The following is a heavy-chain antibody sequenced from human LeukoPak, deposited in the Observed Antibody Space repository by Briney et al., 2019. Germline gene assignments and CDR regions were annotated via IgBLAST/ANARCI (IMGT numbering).Heavy chain of an antibody. Sequence: GASVKVSCKASGYTFTSYGISWVRQAPGQGLEWMGRIIPILGIANYAQKFQGRVTITADKSTSTAYMELSSLRSEDTAVYYCARGDGYNLYYYGMDVWGQGTTVTVSS. V-gene: IGHV1-69*04. CDR2: IIPILGIA. J-gene: IGHJ6*02. CDR1: GYTFTSYG. D-gene: IGHD5-24*01. CDR3: ARGDGYNLYYYGMDV.